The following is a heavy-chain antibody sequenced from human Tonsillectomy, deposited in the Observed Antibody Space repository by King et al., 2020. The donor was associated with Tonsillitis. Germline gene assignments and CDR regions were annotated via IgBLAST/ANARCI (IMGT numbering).Heavy chain of an antibody. D-gene: IGHD1-26*01. Sequence: QLQESGPGLVKPSETLSLTCTVSGGSISSRSYYWGWIRQPPGKGLEWIGNIYYSGSTYYNPSLKRRVTVSVDTSKNQFSLKLSSVTAADTAVYYCAGNGRWELLNSASFDPRGQGTLVTVSS. CDR1: GGSISSRSYY. J-gene: IGHJ5*02. CDR3: AGNGRWELLNSASFDP. V-gene: IGHV4-39*01. CDR2: IYYSGST.